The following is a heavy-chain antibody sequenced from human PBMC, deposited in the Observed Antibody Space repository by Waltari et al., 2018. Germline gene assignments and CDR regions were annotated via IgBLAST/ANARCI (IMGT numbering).Heavy chain of an antibody. Sequence: QLQLQESGPGLVKPSETLSLTCTVSGGSISSSSYYWGWIRQPPGKGLEWIGSIYYSGSTFSTPALKSRVTISVDTSKNQFSLKLSSVTAADTAVYYCARHPAMTIMLWYFDLWGRGTLVTVSS. CDR3: ARHPAMTIMLWYFDL. V-gene: IGHV4-39*01. D-gene: IGHD2-8*01. J-gene: IGHJ2*01. CDR2: IYYSGST. CDR1: GGSISSSSYY.